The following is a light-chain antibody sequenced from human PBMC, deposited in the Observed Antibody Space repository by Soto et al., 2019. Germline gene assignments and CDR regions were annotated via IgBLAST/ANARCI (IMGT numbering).Light chain of an antibody. V-gene: IGKV3-15*01. J-gene: IGKJ2*01. CDR1: QSVSSN. Sequence: IVMTQSPATLSVSPGERAILSCRASQSVSSNLAWYQQKPGQAPRLLIYGASTRATGIPARFSGSGSGTEFTLTISSLQSEDFAVYYCQQYNNWPLYTFGQGTKLEIK. CDR3: QQYNNWPLYT. CDR2: GAS.